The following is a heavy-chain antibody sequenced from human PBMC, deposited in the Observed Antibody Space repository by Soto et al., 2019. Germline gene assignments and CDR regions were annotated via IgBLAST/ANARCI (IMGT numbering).Heavy chain of an antibody. J-gene: IGHJ3*02. CDR1: GFTFSDYY. Sequence: QVQLVESGGGLVKPGGSLRLSCAASGFTFSDYYMSWIRQAQGKGLEWVSYISSSGSTMYYADSVKGRFTISRDNAKNSLYLQMNSLIAEDTAVYYCASKLLGSRACDIWGQGTLVTFSS. D-gene: IGHD3-10*02. CDR2: ISSSGSTM. V-gene: IGHV3-11*01. CDR3: ASKLLGSRACDI.